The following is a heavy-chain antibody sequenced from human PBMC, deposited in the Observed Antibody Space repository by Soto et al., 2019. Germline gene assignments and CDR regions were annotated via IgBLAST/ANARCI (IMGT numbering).Heavy chain of an antibody. CDR2: VYYSGST. CDR1: GYAISNGDY. Sequence: SETLSLTCAVSGYAISNGDYWGWIRQAPGKGLEWIGSVYYSGSTHYEPSLRGRIAISVDTLKNQFSLRLTSVTAADTAMYFCARNISTYFDSWGQGIPVTVSS. V-gene: IGHV4-38-2*01. CDR3: ARNISTYFDS. J-gene: IGHJ4*02. D-gene: IGHD3-9*01.